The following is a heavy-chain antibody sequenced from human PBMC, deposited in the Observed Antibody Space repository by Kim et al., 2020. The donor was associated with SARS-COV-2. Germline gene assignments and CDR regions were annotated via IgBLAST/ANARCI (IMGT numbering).Heavy chain of an antibody. Sequence: SETLSLTCTVSGGSISSGEYYWSWIRQPPGKGLEWIGYIYDSGSTYYNPSLKSRVTISVDTSKNQFSLKLSSVTAADTAVYYCVRGFYGSGSYHFDYWGQGTLVTVSS. D-gene: IGHD3-10*01. CDR2: IYDSGST. V-gene: IGHV4-30-4*01. J-gene: IGHJ4*02. CDR3: VRGFYGSGSYHFDY. CDR1: GGSISSGEYY.